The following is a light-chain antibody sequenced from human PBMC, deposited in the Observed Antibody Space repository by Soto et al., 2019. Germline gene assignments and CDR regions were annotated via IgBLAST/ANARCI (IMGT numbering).Light chain of an antibody. CDR1: QSVSSSY. Sequence: EMVLTQSPGTLSLSPGERATLSCRASQSVSSSYLAWYKQKPCQAPRRLISGASSRATSITDRFSGSGSGTDFTLTISRLEPEDCAVYYCQQYCSSPLFTFGPGTKVDIK. CDR2: GAS. J-gene: IGKJ3*01. V-gene: IGKV3-20*01. CDR3: QQYCSSPLFT.